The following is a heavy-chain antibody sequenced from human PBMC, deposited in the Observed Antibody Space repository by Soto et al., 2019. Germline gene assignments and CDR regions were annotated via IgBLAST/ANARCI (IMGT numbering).Heavy chain of an antibody. V-gene: IGHV4-4*07. CDR2: VYTSGSSNTGST. J-gene: IGHJ5*02. CDR1: GGSISSYY. Sequence: PSETLSLTXTVAGGSISSYYCSWIRQPAGKGLEWIGRVYTSGSSNTGSTKYNPAFKSRVTMSVDLSKNQFSLKLTSLTAADTAVYYCASRYCTTTSCYDNWFDPWGQGTLVTVSS. D-gene: IGHD2-2*01. CDR3: ASRYCTTTSCYDNWFDP.